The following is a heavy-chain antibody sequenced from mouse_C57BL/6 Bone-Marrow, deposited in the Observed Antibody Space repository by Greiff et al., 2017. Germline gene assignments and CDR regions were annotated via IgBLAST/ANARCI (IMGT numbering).Heavy chain of an antibody. J-gene: IGHJ2*01. CDR2: IYPRSGNT. V-gene: IGHV1-81*01. Sequence: QVQLKQSGAELARPGASVKLSCKASGYTFTSYGISWVKQRTGQGLEWIGEIYPRSGNTYYNEKFKGKATLTADKSSSTAYMELRSLTSEDSAVYFCAKDYYYGSSYDVFDYWGQGTTLTVSS. D-gene: IGHD1-1*01. CDR3: AKDYYYGSSYDVFDY. CDR1: GYTFTSYG.